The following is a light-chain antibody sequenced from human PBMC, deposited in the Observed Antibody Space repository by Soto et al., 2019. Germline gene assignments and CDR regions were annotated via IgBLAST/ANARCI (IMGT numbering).Light chain of an antibody. V-gene: IGLV2-14*01. Sequence: QSALTQPASVSGSPGQSITISCTGTSSDVGGYNYVAWYQQHPGKAPKLMIYEVSYRPSGVSDRFSGSKSGNTASLTISGLQAEDEADYFCGSYTLSRARYVFGTGTKLTVL. CDR2: EVS. J-gene: IGLJ1*01. CDR3: GSYTLSRARYV. CDR1: SSDVGGYNY.